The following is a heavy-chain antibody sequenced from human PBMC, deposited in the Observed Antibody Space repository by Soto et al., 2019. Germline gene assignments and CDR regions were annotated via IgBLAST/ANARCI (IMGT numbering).Heavy chain of an antibody. V-gene: IGHV4-30-4*01. CDR3: ASVITTLYNWFDP. CDR1: GGSISSGDYY. J-gene: IGHJ5*02. Sequence: QVQLQESGPGLVKPSQTLSLTCTVSGGSISSGDYYWSWIRQPPGKGLEWIGSIYYSGKADYSPSLKSRVTISVDTSKNHFSLKLSSVTAADTAVYYCASVITTLYNWFDPWGQGTLVTVSS. D-gene: IGHD3-22*01. CDR2: IYYSGKA.